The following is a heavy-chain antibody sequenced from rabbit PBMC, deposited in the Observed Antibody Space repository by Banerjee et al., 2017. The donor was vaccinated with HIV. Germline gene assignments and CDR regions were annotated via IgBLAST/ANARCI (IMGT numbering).Heavy chain of an antibody. CDR2: INTISGDT. D-gene: IGHD4-2*01. Sequence: QSLEESGGDLVKPGASLTLTCTASGFSFSNGYVMCWVRQAPGKGLEWIACINTISGDTVYATWAKGRFTISKASWTTVTLQMTSLTAADTATYFCARDRDWTLDLWGQGTLVTVS. J-gene: IGHJ3*01. V-gene: IGHV1S40*01. CDR3: ARDRDWTLDL. CDR1: GFSFSNGYV.